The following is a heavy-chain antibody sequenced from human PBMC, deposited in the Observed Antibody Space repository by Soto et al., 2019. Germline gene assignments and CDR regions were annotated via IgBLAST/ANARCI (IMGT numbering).Heavy chain of an antibody. J-gene: IGHJ6*02. CDR3: ARADYDFWSGYPAYGMDV. CDR2: ISSSTSHT. V-gene: IGHV3-11*05. Sequence: GGSLRLSCAASGFTFSDYYMTWIRQAPGKGLEWVSYISSSTSHTNYADSVKGRFTISRDNAKNSLFLQMNSLRAEDTAVYYCARADYDFWSGYPAYGMDVWGQGTTVTVSS. CDR1: GFTFSDYY. D-gene: IGHD3-3*01.